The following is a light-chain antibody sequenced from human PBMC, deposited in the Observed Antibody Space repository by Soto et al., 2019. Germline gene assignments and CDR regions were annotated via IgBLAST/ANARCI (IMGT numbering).Light chain of an antibody. J-gene: IGKJ2*01. CDR2: GAS. CDR3: QQYSNWPYT. CDR1: QSVSSN. V-gene: IGKV3-15*01. Sequence: EIVMTQSPATLSVSPGERATLSCRASQSVSSNLAWYQQKPGQAPRLLIYGASTRATGIPARFSGSGSGTEFTLTISGLQSEDFAVYYCQQYSNWPYTFGQGTNLEIK.